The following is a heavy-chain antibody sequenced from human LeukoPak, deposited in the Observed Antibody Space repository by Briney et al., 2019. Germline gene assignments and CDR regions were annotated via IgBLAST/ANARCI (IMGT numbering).Heavy chain of an antibody. V-gene: IGHV3-74*01. CDR1: GFXFSSYW. Sequence: GGSLRLSCAASGFXFSSYWIHWVRQAPGKGLVWISHTNSDGSSTTYADSVKGRFTISRDNAKNTRYLQMNSLRAEDTAVYYCARGAGGAIWGQGTLVTVSS. J-gene: IGHJ4*02. CDR3: ARGAGGAI. CDR2: TNSDGSST. D-gene: IGHD2-21*01.